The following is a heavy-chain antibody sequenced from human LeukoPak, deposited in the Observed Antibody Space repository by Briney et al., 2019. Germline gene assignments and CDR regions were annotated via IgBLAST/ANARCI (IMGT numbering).Heavy chain of an antibody. CDR1: GGSISSSSYY. CDR2: IYYSGST. D-gene: IGHD3-22*01. J-gene: IGHJ3*02. CDR3: ARHGSFKGGLYYYDSSGSRNDAFDI. Sequence: SETLSLTCTVSGGSISSSSYYWGWIRQPPGKGLEWIGSIYYSGSTNYNPSLKSRVTISVDTSKNQFSLKLSSVTAADTAVYYCARHGSFKGGLYYYDSSGSRNDAFDIWGQGTMVTVSS. V-gene: IGHV4-39*01.